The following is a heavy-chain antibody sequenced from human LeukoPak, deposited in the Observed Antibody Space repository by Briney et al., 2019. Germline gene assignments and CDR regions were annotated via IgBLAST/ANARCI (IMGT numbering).Heavy chain of an antibody. D-gene: IGHD3-10*01. V-gene: IGHV4-30-2*01. CDR1: GGFISSDTYS. J-gene: IGHJ4*02. CDR2: IYPSGST. Sequence: SETLSLTCAVSGGFISSDTYSWSWIRQPPGKGLEWIGYIYPSGSTYYNPSLKSRVTISVDTSKNQFSLYVRSVTAADTAVYYCARHGTMVRGVISDWGQGTLSPSPQ. CDR3: ARHGTMVRGVISD.